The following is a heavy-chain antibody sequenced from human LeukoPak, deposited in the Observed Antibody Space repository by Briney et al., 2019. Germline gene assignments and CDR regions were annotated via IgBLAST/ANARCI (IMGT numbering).Heavy chain of an antibody. V-gene: IGHV3-33*01. CDR2: IWYDGSNK. CDR1: GFTFSSYG. D-gene: IGHD3-3*01. J-gene: IGHJ4*02. CDR3: ARGFSYDFWSGPDY. Sequence: PGRSLRLSCAASGFTFSSYGMHWVRQAPGKGLEWVSVIWYDGSNKCYADSVKGRFTISRDNSKNTLYLQMNSLRAEDTAVYYCARGFSYDFWSGPDYWGQGTLVTVSS.